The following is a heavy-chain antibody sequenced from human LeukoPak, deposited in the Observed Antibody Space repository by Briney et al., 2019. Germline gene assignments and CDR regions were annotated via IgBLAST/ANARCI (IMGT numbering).Heavy chain of an antibody. CDR1: GGSISSGGYY. CDR3: VRNPGAKYYFDY. Sequence: SETLSLTCTVSGGSISSGGYYWSWIRQHPGKGLEWIGYIYYSGSTYYNPSLKSRVTISVDTSKNQFSLKLSSVAAADTAVYYCVRNPGAKYYFDYWGQGTLVSVSS. J-gene: IGHJ4*02. V-gene: IGHV4-31*03. CDR2: IYYSGST. D-gene: IGHD1-26*01.